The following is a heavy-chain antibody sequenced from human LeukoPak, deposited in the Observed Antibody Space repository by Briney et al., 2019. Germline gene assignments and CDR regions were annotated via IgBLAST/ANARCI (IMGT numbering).Heavy chain of an antibody. J-gene: IGHJ6*03. Sequence: GGSLRLSCAASGFMFSNYLMNWVRQAPGKGLEWVASIKQDGSETYYVDSVRGRFTISRDNVKNSLYLQMNSLRAEDTAVYYCARDANGWHYYYMDLWGKGTTVTVSS. D-gene: IGHD6-19*01. CDR3: ARDANGWHYYYMDL. CDR2: IKQDGSET. CDR1: GFMFSNYL. V-gene: IGHV3-7*01.